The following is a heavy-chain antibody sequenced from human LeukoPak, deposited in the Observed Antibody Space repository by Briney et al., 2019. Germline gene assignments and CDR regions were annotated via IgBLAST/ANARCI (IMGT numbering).Heavy chain of an antibody. Sequence: GGSLRLSCAASGFTFRSYWMHWVRQAPGKGLVWVSRINSDGSSASYADSVKGRFTISRDNAKNTLYLQMNSLRVEDSAVYYCARDQIYCSGGYCYFDYWGQGTLVTVSS. V-gene: IGHV3-74*01. D-gene: IGHD2-15*01. CDR1: GFTFRSYW. CDR2: INSDGSSA. J-gene: IGHJ4*02. CDR3: ARDQIYCSGGYCYFDY.